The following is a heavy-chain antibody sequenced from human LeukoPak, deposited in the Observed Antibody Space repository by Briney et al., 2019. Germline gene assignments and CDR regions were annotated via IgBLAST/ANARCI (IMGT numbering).Heavy chain of an antibody. CDR2: IYYSGST. CDR3: ARRQWLVWGQAWFDP. Sequence: SETLSLTCTVSGGSISSYYWSWIRQPPGKGLEWIGYIYYSGSTNYNPSLKSRVTISVDTSKNQFSLKLSPVTAVHTAVYYCARRQWLVWGQAWFDPWGQGTLVTVSS. V-gene: IGHV4-59*08. D-gene: IGHD6-19*01. J-gene: IGHJ5*02. CDR1: GGSISSYY.